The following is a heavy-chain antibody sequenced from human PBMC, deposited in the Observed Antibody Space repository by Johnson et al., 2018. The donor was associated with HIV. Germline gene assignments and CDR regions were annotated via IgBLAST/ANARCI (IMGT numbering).Heavy chain of an antibody. CDR3: ARGIWFGELSG. D-gene: IGHD3-10*01. J-gene: IGHJ4*02. CDR1: EFTFSSSA. Sequence: VQLVESGGGVVQPGRSLRVSCAASEFTFSSSAMHWVRQAPGEGLEWVAVISHDGGDKYYADSVKGRFTISRDNSKNMLYLQMNSLRVEDTAVYYCARGIWFGELSGWGQGTLVTVSS. V-gene: IGHV3-30-3*01. CDR2: ISHDGGDK.